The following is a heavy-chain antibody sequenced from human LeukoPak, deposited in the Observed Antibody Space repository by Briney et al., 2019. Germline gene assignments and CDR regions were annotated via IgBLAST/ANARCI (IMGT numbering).Heavy chain of an antibody. J-gene: IGHJ6*02. CDR3: ARDQALATMAYYGMDV. D-gene: IGHD5-24*01. Sequence: PGVSLRLSCAASGFTVSSNYMSWVRQAPGKGLEWVSVIYSGGSTYYADSVKGRFTISRDNSKNTLYLQMNSLRAEDTAVYYCARDQALATMAYYGMDVRGQGTTVTVSS. V-gene: IGHV3-53*01. CDR2: IYSGGST. CDR1: GFTVSSNY.